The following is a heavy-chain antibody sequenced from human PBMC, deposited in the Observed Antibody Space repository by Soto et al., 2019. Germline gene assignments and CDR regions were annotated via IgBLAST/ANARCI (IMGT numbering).Heavy chain of an antibody. V-gene: IGHV4-30-4*01. CDR3: AREWRYSTCYFYL. D-gene: IGHD5-12*01. J-gene: IGHJ2*01. CDR1: GGSISSGEYY. Sequence: QVQLQESGPGLVKPSQTLSLTCTVSGGSISSGEYYWSWIRQPPGKGLEWIAYIYYSGSTYYNPSLKSRVTISVDTSNTQFSLNLNSVTAADTAVYYCAREWRYSTCYFYLWGRGTLVTVSS. CDR2: IYYSGST.